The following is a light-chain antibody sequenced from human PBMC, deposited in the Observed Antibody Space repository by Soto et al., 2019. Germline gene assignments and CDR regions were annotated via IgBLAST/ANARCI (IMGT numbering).Light chain of an antibody. V-gene: IGKV3-11*01. CDR1: QSPSSH. J-gene: IGKJ4*01. Sequence: DIVLTQSAASLSLSPGEGDTLXCRASQSPSSHFGWYQQKAGEAPRHLIYDASNRDTGITARFSGSGCGTDFIITISSLEPEDFAVYHCQQRTDWVTFGGGTKVDIK. CDR3: QQRTDWVT. CDR2: DAS.